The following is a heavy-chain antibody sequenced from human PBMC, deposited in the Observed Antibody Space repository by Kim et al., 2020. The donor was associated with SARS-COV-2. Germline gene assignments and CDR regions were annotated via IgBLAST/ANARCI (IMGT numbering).Heavy chain of an antibody. CDR3: AKVIRIVGATYFDY. D-gene: IGHD1-26*01. J-gene: IGHJ4*02. Sequence: ADSVKGRVTISRDNAKNSLYLQMNSLRAEDTALYYCAKVIRIVGATYFDYWGQGTLVTVSS. V-gene: IGHV3-9*01.